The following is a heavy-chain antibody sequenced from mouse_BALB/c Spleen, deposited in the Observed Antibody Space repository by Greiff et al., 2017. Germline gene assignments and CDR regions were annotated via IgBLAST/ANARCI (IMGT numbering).Heavy chain of an antibody. CDR1: GFAFSSYD. CDR3: ARRSERNFDY. CDR2: ISSGGGST. J-gene: IGHJ2*01. V-gene: IGHV5-12-1*01. Sequence: EVKLVESGGGLVKPGGSLKLSCAASGFAFSSYDMSWVRQTPEKRLEWVAYISSGGGSTYYPDTVKGRFTISRDNAKNTLYLQMSSLKSEDTAMYYCARRSERNFDYWGQGTTLTVSS.